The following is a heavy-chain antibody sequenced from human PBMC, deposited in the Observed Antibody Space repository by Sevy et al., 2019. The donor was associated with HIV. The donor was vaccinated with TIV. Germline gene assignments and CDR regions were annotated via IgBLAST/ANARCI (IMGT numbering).Heavy chain of an antibody. V-gene: IGHV3-48*03. CDR2: ISSSGSTI. CDR1: GFTFSSYE. D-gene: IGHD2-2*01. Sequence: GGSLRLSCAASGFTFSSYEMNWVRQAPGKGLEWVSYISSSGSTIYYADSVKGRFTISRDNAKNSLYLQMNSLRAEDTAVYYGARGDIVVVPAAIDAFDIWGQGTMVTVSS. J-gene: IGHJ3*02. CDR3: ARGDIVVVPAAIDAFDI.